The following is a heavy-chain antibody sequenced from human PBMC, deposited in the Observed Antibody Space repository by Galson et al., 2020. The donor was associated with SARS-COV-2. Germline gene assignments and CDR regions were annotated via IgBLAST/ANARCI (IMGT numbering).Heavy chain of an antibody. CDR3: ASLRFLEWSPLYYYYYYMDV. CDR2: IIPIFGTA. J-gene: IGHJ6*03. D-gene: IGHD3-3*01. V-gene: IGHV1-69*13. CDR1: GGTFSSYA. Sequence: SVKVSCKASGGTFSSYAISWVRQAPGQGLEWMGGIIPIFGTANYAQKFQGRVTITADESTSTAYMELSSLRSEDTAVYYCASLRFLEWSPLYYYYYYMDVWGKGTTVTVSS.